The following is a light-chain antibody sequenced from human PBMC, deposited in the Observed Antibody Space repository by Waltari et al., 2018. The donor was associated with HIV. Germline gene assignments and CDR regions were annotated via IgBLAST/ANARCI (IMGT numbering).Light chain of an antibody. V-gene: IGKV2-28*01. J-gene: IGKJ2*01. CDR1: QSLLHSNGYNY. CDR2: LGS. CDR3: MQALHTPYT. Sequence: DIVMSQSPLSLPVTPGEPASIPSRSSQSLLHSNGYNYLDWYLQKPGQSPQLLIYLGSNRASGVPDRFSGSGSGTDFTLKISRVEAEDVGVYYCMQALHTPYTFGQGTKLEIK.